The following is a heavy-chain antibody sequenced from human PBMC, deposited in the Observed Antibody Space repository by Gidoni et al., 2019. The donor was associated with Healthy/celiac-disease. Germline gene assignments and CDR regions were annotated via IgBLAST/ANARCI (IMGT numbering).Heavy chain of an antibody. CDR2: IIPIFGTA. V-gene: IGHV1-69*01. Sequence: IRGIIPIFGTANYAQKFQGRVTITADESTSTAYMELSSLRSEDTAVYYCARDPPDRYSSSSPPPWGQGTLVTVSS. J-gene: IGHJ5*02. CDR3: ARDPPDRYSSSSPPP. D-gene: IGHD6-6*01.